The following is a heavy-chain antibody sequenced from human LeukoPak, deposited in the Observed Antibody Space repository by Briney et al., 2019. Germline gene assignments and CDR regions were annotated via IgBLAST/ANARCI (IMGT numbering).Heavy chain of an antibody. CDR1: GYTCTSYG. Sequence: ASVKVSCKASGYTCTSYGISWVRQAPGQGLEWMGWISAYNGNTNYAQKLQGRVTMTTDTSTSTAYMELRSLRSDDTAVYYCARVIAAAGTDYFDYWGQGTLVTVSS. V-gene: IGHV1-18*01. CDR3: ARVIAAAGTDYFDY. J-gene: IGHJ4*02. CDR2: ISAYNGNT. D-gene: IGHD6-13*01.